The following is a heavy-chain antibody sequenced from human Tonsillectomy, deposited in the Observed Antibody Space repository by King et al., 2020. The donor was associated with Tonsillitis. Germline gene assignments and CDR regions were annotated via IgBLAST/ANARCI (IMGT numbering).Heavy chain of an antibody. CDR3: AGGDGDGYYPGVRLKWFDP. CDR1: GGSFSGYY. V-gene: IGHV4-34*01. Sequence: QVQLQQWGAGLLKPSETLSLTCAVYGGSFSGYYWSWTRQPPGKGLEWIGEINHSGSTNYNPSLKSRVTISVDTSKNQFSLKLNSVTAADTAVYYCAGGDGDGYYPGVRLKWFDPWGQGTLVTVSS. D-gene: IGHD5-24*01. J-gene: IGHJ5*02. CDR2: INHSGST.